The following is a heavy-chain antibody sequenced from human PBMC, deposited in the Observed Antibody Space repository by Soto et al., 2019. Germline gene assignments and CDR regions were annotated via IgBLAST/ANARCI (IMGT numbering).Heavy chain of an antibody. CDR3: ARRRSDYYYYGMDV. J-gene: IGHJ6*02. CDR2: IYYSGST. Sequence: SETLSLTCTVSGGSISSYYWSWIRQPPGKGLEWIGYIYYSGSTYYNPSLKSRVTISVDTSKNQFSLKLSSVTAADTAVYYCARRRSDYYYYGMDVWGQGTTVTVSS. V-gene: IGHV4-59*12. CDR1: GGSISSYY.